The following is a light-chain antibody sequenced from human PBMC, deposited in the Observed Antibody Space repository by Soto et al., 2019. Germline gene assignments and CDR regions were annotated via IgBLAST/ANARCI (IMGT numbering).Light chain of an antibody. V-gene: IGKV3-11*01. CDR1: QSVDSH. CDR2: DVS. J-gene: IGKJ4*01. CDR3: QHRRSWPLT. Sequence: EIVLTQSPATLSLSPGERATLSCRASQSVDSHLAWYQQKPGQAPRLLIYDVSNRATGIAARFSGSGSGTDFTLTVSSLEPEDFAVYDCQHRRSWPLTFGGGTKVEIK.